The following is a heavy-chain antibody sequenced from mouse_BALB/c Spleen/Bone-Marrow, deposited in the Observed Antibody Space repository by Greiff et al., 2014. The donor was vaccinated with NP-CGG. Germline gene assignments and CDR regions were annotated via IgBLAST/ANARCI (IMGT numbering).Heavy chain of an antibody. Sequence: DVHLVESGAELVKPGASVKLSCTASGFNIKDTYMHWVKQRTEQGLEWIGRIDPANGNTKYDPKFQGKATITADTSSNTAYLQLSSLTSEDTAVYYCALYYDYDVGYWGQGTTLTVPS. V-gene: IGHV14-3*02. CDR2: IDPANGNT. J-gene: IGHJ2*01. D-gene: IGHD2-4*01. CDR3: ALYYDYDVGY. CDR1: GFNIKDTY.